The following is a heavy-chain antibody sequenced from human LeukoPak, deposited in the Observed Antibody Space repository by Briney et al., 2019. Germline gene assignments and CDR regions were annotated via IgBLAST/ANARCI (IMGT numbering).Heavy chain of an antibody. J-gene: IGHJ4*02. D-gene: IGHD3-3*01. CDR3: ARASEGIGYFDT. Sequence: SETLSLTCTVSGASFSNDYWGWVRQAPGKRLEWIGYIYHNGRTNYSPSLKSRITMSIDTSQNQFSLRLTSVTAADTAVYYCARASEGIGYFDTWGRGSLVTVSS. CDR1: GASFSNDY. CDR2: IYHNGRT. V-gene: IGHV4-59*01.